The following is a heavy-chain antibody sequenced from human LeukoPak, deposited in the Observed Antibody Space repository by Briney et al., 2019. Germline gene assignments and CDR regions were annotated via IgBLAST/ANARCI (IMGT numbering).Heavy chain of an antibody. J-gene: IGHJ4*02. D-gene: IGHD1-26*01. CDR2: IYYIRNT. V-gene: IGHV4-61*08. Sequence: SETLSLTCTVSGGSVGSGGYYWSWIRQPPGGGLEWIGDIYYIRNTNYNPYLKSRVTVALDPSKNQFSLKLNSVTAADTAVYYCARTQAQSGSYRYYFAYWGQGTLVTVSS. CDR1: GGSVGSGGYY. CDR3: ARTQAQSGSYRYYFAY.